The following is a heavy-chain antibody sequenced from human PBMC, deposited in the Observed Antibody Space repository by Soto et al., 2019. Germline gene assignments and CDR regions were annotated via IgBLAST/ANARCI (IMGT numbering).Heavy chain of an antibody. CDR1: GVTVSSNY. CDR3: AIDFRSRLPTEGASSRGFDP. V-gene: IGHV3-66*01. Sequence: GGSLGLSCAASGVTVSSNYMSWVRQAPGKGLEWVSVIYSGGSTYYADSVKGRFTISRDNSKNTLYLQMNSLRAEDTAVYYCAIDFRSRLPTEGASSRGFDPWGQDTVVTVSS. J-gene: IGHJ5*02. CDR2: IYSGGST. D-gene: IGHD3-10*01.